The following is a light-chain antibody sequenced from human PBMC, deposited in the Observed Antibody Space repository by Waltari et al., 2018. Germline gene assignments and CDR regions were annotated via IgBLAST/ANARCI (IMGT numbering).Light chain of an antibody. V-gene: IGKV1-17*03. CDR3: QQHNSHPLT. CDR1: QTISSY. CDR2: AAS. J-gene: IGKJ4*01. Sequence: DIKITQSPLSLSASVGDSVTITCRASQTISSYLAWYQQKPGKVPKLLIYAASSLESGVPSRFSGSGSGTEFTLTISSLQPEDFATYYCQQHNSHPLTFGGGTKVEIK.